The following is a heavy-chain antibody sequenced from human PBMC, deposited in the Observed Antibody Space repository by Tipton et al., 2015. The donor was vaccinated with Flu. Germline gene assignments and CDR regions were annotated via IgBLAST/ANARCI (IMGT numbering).Heavy chain of an antibody. D-gene: IGHD3-10*01. V-gene: IGHV1-69*01. CDR2: IIPIFGTA. CDR3: AREASQGYGSGSYANKPNRQFDY. J-gene: IGHJ4*02. CDR1: GGTFGSYA. Sequence: QSGPEVKKPGSSVKVSCKASGGTFGSYAISWVRQAPGQGLEWMGGIIPIFGTANYAQKFQGRVTITADESTSTAYMELSSLRSEDTAVYYCAREASQGYGSGSYANKPNRQFDYWGQGTLVTVSS.